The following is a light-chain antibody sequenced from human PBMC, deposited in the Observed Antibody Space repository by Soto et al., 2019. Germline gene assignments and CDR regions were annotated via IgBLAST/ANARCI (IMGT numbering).Light chain of an antibody. J-gene: IGKJ3*01. V-gene: IGKV3-15*01. Sequence: EIVMTQSPATLSVSPGERATLSCRAGQSVTTRLAWYQQKPGQAPRLLIYGASTRATGIPARFSGSGSGTEFTLTISSLQSEDFAVYYCQQYNNWPFTFGPGTRVDIK. CDR3: QQYNNWPFT. CDR1: QSVTTR. CDR2: GAS.